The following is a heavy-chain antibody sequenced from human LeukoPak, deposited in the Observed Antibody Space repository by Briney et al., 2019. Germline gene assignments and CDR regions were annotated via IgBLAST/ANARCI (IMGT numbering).Heavy chain of an antibody. CDR3: ARPRGSWTNDAFDI. CDR2: VHYSGST. Sequence: SETLSLTCTVSGASITSFYWSWIRQSPGKGLEGLGYVHYSGSTNYTPSLKSRVTISVDMSKKQFSLKLSSVTAADTAVYYCARPRGSWTNDAFDIWGQGTMVTVSS. V-gene: IGHV4-59*08. D-gene: IGHD3/OR15-3a*01. CDR1: GASITSFY. J-gene: IGHJ3*02.